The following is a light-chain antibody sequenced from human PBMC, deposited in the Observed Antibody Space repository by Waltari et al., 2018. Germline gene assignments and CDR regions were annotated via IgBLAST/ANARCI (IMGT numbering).Light chain of an antibody. CDR2: DAS. Sequence: DIQITHSPSSLSASVGDRVTITYQASQDISNYLNWYQQKPGKVPKLLIYDASNLETGVPSRFSGSGSGTDFTFTISSLQPEDIATYYCQQYDNLPLTFGGGTKVEIK. J-gene: IGKJ4*01. CDR1: QDISNY. V-gene: IGKV1-33*01. CDR3: QQYDNLPLT.